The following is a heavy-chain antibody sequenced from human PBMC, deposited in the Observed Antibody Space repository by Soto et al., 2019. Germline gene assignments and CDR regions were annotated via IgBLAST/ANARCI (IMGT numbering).Heavy chain of an antibody. D-gene: IGHD3-10*01. CDR1: GFTFSTYA. Sequence: EVQLLESGGGLVQPGASLRLFCAAPGFTFSTYAMSWVRQAPGKGLEWVSVISGSGGDTYYADSVKGRFTIARDNSKNALSLTMNSLRAEDTAVYYWGKARGMINPAPGSYWGKGTQVTVSA. J-gene: IGHJ1*01. CDR3: GKARGMINPAPGSY. CDR2: ISGSGGDT. V-gene: IGHV3-23*01.